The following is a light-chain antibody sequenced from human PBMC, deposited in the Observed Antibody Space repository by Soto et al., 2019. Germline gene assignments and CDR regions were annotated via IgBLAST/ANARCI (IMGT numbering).Light chain of an antibody. V-gene: IGKV3-15*01. CDR2: GAS. J-gene: IGKJ2*02. Sequence: EIVMTQSPATLSVSPGERATLSCRASQSVSSNLAWYQQKPGQAPRLLIYGASTRATGIPARFSGSGSGTEFTLTISSLQSEDFAGYYCQQYNNWPRGTCGQGTKLQIK. CDR3: QQYNNWPRGT. CDR1: QSVSSN.